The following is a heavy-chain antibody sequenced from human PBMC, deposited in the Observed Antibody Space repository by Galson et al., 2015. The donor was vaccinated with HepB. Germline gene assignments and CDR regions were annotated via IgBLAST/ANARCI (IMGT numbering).Heavy chain of an antibody. CDR1: GYTFTGNF. D-gene: IGHD1-1*01. CDR2: ISAYNGNT. CDR3: ARVGGMGNWFDP. J-gene: IGHJ5*02. Sequence: SVKVSCKASGYTFTGNFIHWVRQAPGQGLEWMGWISAYNGNTNYAQKLQGRVTMTTDTSTSTAYMELRSLRSDDTAVYYCARVGGMGNWFDPWGQGTLVTVSS. V-gene: IGHV1-18*04.